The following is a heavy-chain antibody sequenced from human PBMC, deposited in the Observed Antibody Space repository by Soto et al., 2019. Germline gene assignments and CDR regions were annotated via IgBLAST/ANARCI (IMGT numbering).Heavy chain of an antibody. D-gene: IGHD6-13*01. J-gene: IGHJ4*02. Sequence: GASAKVCCKASGYAFTSYGISWVRQAPGQGLEWMGWISAYNGNTNYAQKLQGRVTMTTDTSTSTAYMELRSLRSDDTAVYYCARDQRYSIDYWGQGTLVTVSS. V-gene: IGHV1-18*01. CDR2: ISAYNGNT. CDR1: GYAFTSYG. CDR3: ARDQRYSIDY.